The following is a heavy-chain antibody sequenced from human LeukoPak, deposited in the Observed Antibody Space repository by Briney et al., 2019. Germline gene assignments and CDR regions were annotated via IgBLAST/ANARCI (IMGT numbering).Heavy chain of an antibody. J-gene: IGHJ4*02. CDR3: ARKGLPEY. CDR1: GFTFNNYG. D-gene: IGHD1-14*01. CDR2: IWFDGSNR. Sequence: GGSLRLSCAASGFTFNNYGKDWVRQAPGKGLEWVAVIWFDGSNRFYADSVKGRFTISRDNSKNTLYLQMNSLRAEDTAVYYCARKGLPEYWGQGTMVTVSS. V-gene: IGHV3-33*01.